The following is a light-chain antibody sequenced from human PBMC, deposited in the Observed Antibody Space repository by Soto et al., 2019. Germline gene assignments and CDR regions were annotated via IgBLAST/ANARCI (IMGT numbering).Light chain of an antibody. J-gene: IGKJ3*01. V-gene: IGKV3-11*01. CDR2: DAS. CDR3: QQRGSWPAT. Sequence: ILLTQSQDIVSLSPGERVTLSCLANQSVNNIFAWYQQKPGQAPRLLIYDASYRAPGIPARFSGSGSGTDFTLTISSLEAEDSAVYYCQQRGSWPATFGPGTKVDIK. CDR1: QSVNNI.